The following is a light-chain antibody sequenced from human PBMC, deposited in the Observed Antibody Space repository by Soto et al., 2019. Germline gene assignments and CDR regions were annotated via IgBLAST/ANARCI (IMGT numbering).Light chain of an antibody. Sequence: QSVLTQPASVSGSPGQSITISCTGTSSDVGGSNFVSWYQHHPGKAPKLMISEVSNRPSGVSNRFSGSKSGNTASLTISGLQAEDEADYSCSSYTSSSAYVVFGGGTKLTVL. CDR2: EVS. V-gene: IGLV2-14*01. CDR3: SSYTSSSAYVV. J-gene: IGLJ2*01. CDR1: SSDVGGSNF.